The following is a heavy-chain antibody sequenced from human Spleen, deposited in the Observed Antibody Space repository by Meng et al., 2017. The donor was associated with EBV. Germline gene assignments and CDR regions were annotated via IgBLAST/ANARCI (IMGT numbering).Heavy chain of an antibody. Sequence: VQLKESGPGLVKPSGALSLTCAVSGDSINYSNWWSWVRQPPGKGLEWIAEICHSISTNYNPSLKSQATISADRSKNLLSLMLSSVTAADTAVYYCARDPGWYGGSYWGQGTLVTVSS. D-gene: IGHD4-23*01. CDR1: GDSINYSNW. CDR2: ICHSIST. J-gene: IGHJ4*02. CDR3: ARDPGWYGGSY. V-gene: IGHV4-4*02.